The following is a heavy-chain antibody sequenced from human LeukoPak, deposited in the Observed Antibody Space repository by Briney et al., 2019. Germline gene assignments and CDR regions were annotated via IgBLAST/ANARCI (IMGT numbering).Heavy chain of an antibody. V-gene: IGHV4-34*01. J-gene: IGHJ4*02. CDR1: GGSISSYY. D-gene: IGHD3-3*01. Sequence: SETLSLTCTVSGGSISSYYWSWIRQPPGKGLEWIGDINHSGSTNYNPSLKSRVTISVDTSKNQFSLKLSSVTAADTAVYYCAATEITIFGVTYDYWGQGTLVTVSS. CDR3: AATEITIFGVTYDY. CDR2: INHSGST.